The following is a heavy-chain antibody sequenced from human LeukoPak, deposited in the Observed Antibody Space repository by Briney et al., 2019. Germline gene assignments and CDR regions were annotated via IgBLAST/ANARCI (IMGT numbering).Heavy chain of an antibody. D-gene: IGHD4-17*01. V-gene: IGHV4-39*07. CDR1: GDSIRHSSYY. J-gene: IGHJ4*02. CDR3: ARDPDTVTGDY. CDR2: IYYSGST. Sequence: SETLSLTCTVSGDSIRHSSYYWGWIRQPPGKGLEWIGSIYYSGSTYYNPSLKSRVTISVDTSKNQFSLKLSSVTAADTAVYYCARDPDTVTGDYWGQGTLVTVSS.